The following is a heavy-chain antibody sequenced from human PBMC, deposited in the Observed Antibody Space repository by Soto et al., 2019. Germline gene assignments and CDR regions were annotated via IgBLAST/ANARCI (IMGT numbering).Heavy chain of an antibody. CDR1: GGSFSGYY. CDR2: INHSGST. J-gene: IGHJ3*02. CDR3: ASLTTVTKGAFDI. V-gene: IGHV4-34*01. Sequence: SETLSLTCAVYGGSFSGYYWSWIRQPPGKGLEWIGEINHSGSTNYNPSLKSRVTISVDTSKNQFSLKLSSVTAADTAVYYCASLTTVTKGAFDIWGQGTMVTVS. D-gene: IGHD4-17*01.